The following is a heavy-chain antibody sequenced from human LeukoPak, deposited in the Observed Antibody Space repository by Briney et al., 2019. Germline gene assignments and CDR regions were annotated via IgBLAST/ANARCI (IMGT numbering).Heavy chain of an antibody. J-gene: IGHJ5*02. V-gene: IGHV3-21*01. D-gene: IGHD3-10*01. CDR3: ARDPRVYYGSGYNWFDP. CDR1: GFTFSSYS. Sequence: AGGSLRLSCAASGFTFSSYSMNWVRQAPGKGLEWVSSISSSSSYIYYADSVKGRFTISRDNAKNSLYLQMNSLRAEDTAVYYCARDPRVYYGSGYNWFDPWGQGTLVTVSS. CDR2: ISSSSSYI.